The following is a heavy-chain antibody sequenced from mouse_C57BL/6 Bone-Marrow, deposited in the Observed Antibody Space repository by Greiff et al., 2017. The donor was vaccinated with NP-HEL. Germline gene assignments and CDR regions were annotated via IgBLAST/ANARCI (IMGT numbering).Heavy chain of an antibody. J-gene: IGHJ2*01. Sequence: EVMLVESGGGLVKPGGSLKLSCAASGFTFSDYGMHWVRQAPEKGLEWVAYISSGSSTIYYADTVKGRFTISRDNAKNTLFLQRTSLRSEDTAMYYCARNTVVYFDYWGQGTTLTVSS. CDR3: ARNTVVYFDY. CDR2: ISSGSSTI. CDR1: GFTFSDYG. D-gene: IGHD1-1*01. V-gene: IGHV5-17*01.